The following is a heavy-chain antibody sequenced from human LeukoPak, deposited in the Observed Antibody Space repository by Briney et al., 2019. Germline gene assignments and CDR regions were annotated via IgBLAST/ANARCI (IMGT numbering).Heavy chain of an antibody. V-gene: IGHV4-34*01. Sequence: SETLSLTCAVYGGSFSGYYWSWIRQPPGKGLEWIGEINHSGSTNYNPSLKSRVTISVDTSKNQFSLKLSSVTAADTAVYYCASDSSGVPISSPTNWFDPWGQGTLVTVSS. CDR3: ASDSSGVPISSPTNWFDP. CDR1: GGSFSGYY. CDR2: INHSGST. J-gene: IGHJ5*02. D-gene: IGHD6-19*01.